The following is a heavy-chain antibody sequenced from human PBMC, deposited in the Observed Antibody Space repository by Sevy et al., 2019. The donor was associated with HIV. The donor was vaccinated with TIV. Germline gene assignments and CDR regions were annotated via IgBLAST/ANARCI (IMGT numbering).Heavy chain of an antibody. V-gene: IGHV3-7*01. CDR1: GFTFSAYW. J-gene: IGHJ5*02. CDR2: INQGGSEK. CDR3: ARALEAAASS. D-gene: IGHD2-15*01. Sequence: GGSLRLSCAASGFTFSAYWMHWVRQAPGKGLEWVANINQGGSEKYYVDSVKGRFTISRDNAKNSLFLQMNSLRAEDTAVYYCARALEAAASSWGQGALVTVSS.